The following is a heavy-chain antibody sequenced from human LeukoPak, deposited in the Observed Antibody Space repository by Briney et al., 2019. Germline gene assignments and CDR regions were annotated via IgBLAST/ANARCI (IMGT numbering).Heavy chain of an antibody. Sequence: ASLKVSCKASGYTFTGYYMHWVRQAPGQGLEWMGWISPNSGGTIYAPKFQGRVTMTRDTSISTAYMDLSRLTSDDTAVYYCAREMARNFDYWGQGTLVPVSS. CDR2: ISPNSGGT. D-gene: IGHD5-24*01. J-gene: IGHJ4*02. V-gene: IGHV1-2*02. CDR3: AREMARNFDY. CDR1: GYTFTGYY.